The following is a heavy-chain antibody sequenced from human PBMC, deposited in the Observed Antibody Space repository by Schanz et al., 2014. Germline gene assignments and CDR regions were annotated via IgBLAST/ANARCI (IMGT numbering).Heavy chain of an antibody. Sequence: EVQLVESGGGLVQPGGSLRLSCAASGFTFSSNSMNWVRQAPGKGLEWISYIGSSSSRIDHADSVKGRFTISRDNSKNTLYLQMNSLRPEDTAVYYCAKYRGYYRVSGSYRELEYWGQGTLVTDSS. J-gene: IGHJ4*02. CDR1: GFTFSSNS. D-gene: IGHD3-10*01. CDR3: AKYRGYYRVSGSYRELEY. CDR2: IGSSSSRI. V-gene: IGHV3-48*01.